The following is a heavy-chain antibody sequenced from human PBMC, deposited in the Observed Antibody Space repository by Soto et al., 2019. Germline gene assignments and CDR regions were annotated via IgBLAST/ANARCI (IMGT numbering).Heavy chain of an antibody. Sequence: AASEKVSWKASGGTFSSYAISWVRQAPGQGLEWMGGIIPIFGTANYAQKFQGRVTITADESTSTAYMELSSLRSEDTAVYYCASKAGIAAAVALYYGMDVWGQGTTVTVSS. CDR2: IIPIFGTA. CDR1: GGTFSSYA. V-gene: IGHV1-69*13. CDR3: ASKAGIAAAVALYYGMDV. J-gene: IGHJ6*02. D-gene: IGHD6-13*01.